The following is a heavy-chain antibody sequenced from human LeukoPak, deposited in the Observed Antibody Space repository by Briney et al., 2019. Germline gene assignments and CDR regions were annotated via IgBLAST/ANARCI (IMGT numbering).Heavy chain of an antibody. Sequence: PGGSLRLSCAASGFTFSRYAMHWVRQAPGKGLEWVAVISYDGTNKYYADSVKGRFTISRDNSKNTLYLQMNSLRPEDTAVYYCAKPSVSGWYYFDSWGQGTLVTVSS. V-gene: IGHV3-30*18. J-gene: IGHJ4*02. CDR2: ISYDGTNK. CDR3: AKPSVSGWYYFDS. D-gene: IGHD6-19*01. CDR1: GFTFSRYA.